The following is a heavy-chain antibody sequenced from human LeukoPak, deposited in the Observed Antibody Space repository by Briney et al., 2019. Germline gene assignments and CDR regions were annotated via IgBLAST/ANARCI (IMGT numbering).Heavy chain of an antibody. V-gene: IGHV4-59*01. D-gene: IGHD1-26*01. CDR1: GGSISTYS. J-gene: IGHJ4*02. CDR2: IYYTGRT. Sequence: PSETLSLTCTVSGGSISTYSWSWIRQPPGKGLEWIGYIYYTGRTSYNPSLMSRVTISVDTSKNQFSLKLSSVTAADTAMYYCARGYSGTYLTVGYWGQGTLVTVSS. CDR3: ARGYSGTYLTVGY.